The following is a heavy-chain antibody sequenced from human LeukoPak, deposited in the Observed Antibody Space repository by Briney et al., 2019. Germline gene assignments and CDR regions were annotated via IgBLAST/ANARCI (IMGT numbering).Heavy chain of an antibody. D-gene: IGHD4-17*01. CDR3: ARVGATVTNPGGDYYYYYYMDV. V-gene: IGHV3-21*01. Sequence: GGSLRLSCAASGFTFSSYSMNWVRQAPGKGLEWVSSISSSSSYIYYADSVKGRFTISRDNAKNSLYLQMNSLRAEDTAVYYCARVGATVTNPGGDYYYYYYMDVWGKGTTVTISS. CDR2: ISSSSSYI. CDR1: GFTFSSYS. J-gene: IGHJ6*03.